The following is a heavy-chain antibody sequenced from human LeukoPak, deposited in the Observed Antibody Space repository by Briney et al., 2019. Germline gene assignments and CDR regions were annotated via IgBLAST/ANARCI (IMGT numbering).Heavy chain of an antibody. CDR2: ISSSGSTI. CDR1: GFTFSDYY. Sequence: GGSLRLSCAASGFTFSDYYMSWIRQAPGKGLEWVSYISSSGSTIYYADSVKGRFTIYRDNAKNSLYLQMNSLRAEDTAVYYCARDPGQWLVLRNDAFDIWGQGTMVTVSS. CDR3: ARDPGQWLVLRNDAFDI. D-gene: IGHD6-19*01. V-gene: IGHV3-11*04. J-gene: IGHJ3*02.